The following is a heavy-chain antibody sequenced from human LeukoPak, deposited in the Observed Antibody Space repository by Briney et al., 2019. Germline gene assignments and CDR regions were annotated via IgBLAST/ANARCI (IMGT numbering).Heavy chain of an antibody. D-gene: IGHD3-3*01. CDR2: ISAYNGNT. Sequence: ASVKVSCKASGYTFTSNYIHWVRQAPGQGLEWMGWISAYNGNTNYAQKLQGRVTMTTDTSTSTAYMELRSLRSDDTAVYYCARADERYYDFWSGWAHYGMDVWGQGTTVTVSS. V-gene: IGHV1-18*04. J-gene: IGHJ6*02. CDR1: GYTFTSNY. CDR3: ARADERYYDFWSGWAHYGMDV.